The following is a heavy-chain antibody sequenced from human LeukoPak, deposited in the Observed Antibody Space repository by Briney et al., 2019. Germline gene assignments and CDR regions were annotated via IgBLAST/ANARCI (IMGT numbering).Heavy chain of an antibody. CDR3: AKGGDYDAFDI. J-gene: IGHJ3*02. D-gene: IGHD2-21*02. V-gene: IGHV3-30*18. CDR1: GFTFSSYG. Sequence: PGRSLRLSCAASGFTFSSYGMHWVRQAPGKGLEWVAVISYDGSNKYYADSVKGRFTISGDNSKNTLYLQMNSLRAEDTAVYYCAKGGDYDAFDIWGQGTMVTVSS. CDR2: ISYDGSNK.